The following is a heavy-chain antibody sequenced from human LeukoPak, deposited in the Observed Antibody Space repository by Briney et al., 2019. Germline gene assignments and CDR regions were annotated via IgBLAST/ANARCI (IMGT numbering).Heavy chain of an antibody. Sequence: SETLSLTCTVSDDSIKSHFWTWIRQPPGKGLEWIGYVYYSGSGSSNPSLKSRLTMSVDTSRSQFYLNLNSVTTADTAMYYCARGSRRHYDGSGYYFGEFDYWGQGILVTVSS. J-gene: IGHJ4*02. D-gene: IGHD3-22*01. V-gene: IGHV4-59*11. CDR1: DDSIKSHF. CDR2: VYYSGSG. CDR3: ARGSRRHYDGSGYYFGEFDY.